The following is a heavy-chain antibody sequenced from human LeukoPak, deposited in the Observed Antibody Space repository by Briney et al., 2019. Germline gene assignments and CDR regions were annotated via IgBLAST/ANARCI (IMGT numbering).Heavy chain of an antibody. D-gene: IGHD4-17*01. CDR3: ARGRVVGDYVIDY. CDR2: INHIGSI. CDR1: GGSFSDYY. Sequence: SETLSLTCAVYGGSFSDYYWTWIRQPPGKGLEWIGEINHIGSINQNPSFKRRVTMSVDTSKNQFSLKVNSMTAADTALYFCARGRVVGDYVIDYWGQGTLVTVSS. J-gene: IGHJ4*02. V-gene: IGHV4-34*01.